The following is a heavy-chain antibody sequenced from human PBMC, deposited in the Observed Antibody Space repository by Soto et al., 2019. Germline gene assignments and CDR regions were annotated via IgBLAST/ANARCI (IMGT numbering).Heavy chain of an antibody. J-gene: IGHJ5*02. CDR1: GFTFSSYA. V-gene: IGHV3-23*01. D-gene: IGHD6-6*01. CDR3: AKDLRKYSTLTLVS. Sequence: EGSLRLSCAASGFTFSSYAMSWVRQAPGKGLEWVSAISGSGGSTYYADSVKGRFTIARDNSRNTLYLQMNSLRAEDTAVYYCAKDLRKYSTLTLVSWGQGTLVTVSS. CDR2: ISGSGGST.